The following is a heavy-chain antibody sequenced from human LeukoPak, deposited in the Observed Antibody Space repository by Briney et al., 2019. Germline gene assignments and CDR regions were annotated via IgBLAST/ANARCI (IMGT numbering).Heavy chain of an antibody. D-gene: IGHD2-15*01. J-gene: IGHJ5*02. Sequence: KSGGSLRLSCAASGFTFSDYYMSWIRQAPGKGLEWVSYISSSGSTIYYADSVKGRFTISRDNAKNSLYLQMSSLRAEDAAVYFCARGYCSFSATCSAGWFDPWGQGTPVTVSS. CDR1: GFTFSDYY. CDR3: ARGYCSFSATCSAGWFDP. CDR2: ISSSGSTI. V-gene: IGHV3-11*01.